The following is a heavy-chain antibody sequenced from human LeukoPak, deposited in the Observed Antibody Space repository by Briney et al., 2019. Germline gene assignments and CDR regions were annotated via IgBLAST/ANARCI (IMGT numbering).Heavy chain of an antibody. Sequence: PGGSLRLSCAASGFTFDDYAMHWVRQAPGKGLEWVSGISWNSGSIGYADSVKGRFTISRDNAKNSLYLQMNSLRAEDTALYYCAKDISGYYDSSGYYGNWGQGTLVTVSS. CDR2: ISWNSGSI. CDR1: GFTFDDYA. J-gene: IGHJ4*02. D-gene: IGHD3-22*01. V-gene: IGHV3-9*01. CDR3: AKDISGYYDSSGYYGN.